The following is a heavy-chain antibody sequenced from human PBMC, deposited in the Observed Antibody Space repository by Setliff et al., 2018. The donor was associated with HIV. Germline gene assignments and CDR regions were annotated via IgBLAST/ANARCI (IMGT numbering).Heavy chain of an antibody. CDR3: ARVSCSSWYSIPRYYYYSMDV. CDR2: IYHTGSS. D-gene: IGHD6-13*01. Sequence: LSLTCDVSGFSISSRYYWGWIRQSPGKGLEWIGNIYHTGSSYYNPSLRSRVTTSVDTSKNQFSLRLRSVTAADTAVYYCARVSCSSWYSIPRYYYYSMDVWGNGTTVTVSS. CDR1: GFSISSRYY. V-gene: IGHV4-38-2*01. J-gene: IGHJ6*03.